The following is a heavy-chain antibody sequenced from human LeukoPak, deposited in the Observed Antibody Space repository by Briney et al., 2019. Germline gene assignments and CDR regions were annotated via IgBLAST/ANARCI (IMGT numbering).Heavy chain of an antibody. CDR3: ARDLRGPNDY. CDR2: ISYTGST. Sequence: PSETLSLTCTVSGGSISSYYWSWIRQPPGKGLEWIAYISYTGSTNYNPSLKSRVTISVDTSKNQFSLKLNSVTAADTAAYYCARDLRGPNDYWGQGTLVTVSS. D-gene: IGHD3-9*01. CDR1: GGSISSYY. V-gene: IGHV4-59*01. J-gene: IGHJ4*02.